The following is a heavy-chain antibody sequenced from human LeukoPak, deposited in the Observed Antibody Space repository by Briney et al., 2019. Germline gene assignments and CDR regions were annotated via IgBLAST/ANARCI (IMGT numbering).Heavy chain of an antibody. Sequence: GGSLRLSCAASGFTFSSYAMHWVRQAPGKALEYVSAISSNGGSTYYANSVKGRFTISRDNSKNTLYLQMGSLRAEDMAGYYCARADYNYYYYGMDVWGQGTTVTVSS. CDR1: GFTFSSYA. CDR2: ISSNGGST. J-gene: IGHJ6*02. V-gene: IGHV3-64*01. CDR3: ARADYNYYYYGMDV. D-gene: IGHD4-11*01.